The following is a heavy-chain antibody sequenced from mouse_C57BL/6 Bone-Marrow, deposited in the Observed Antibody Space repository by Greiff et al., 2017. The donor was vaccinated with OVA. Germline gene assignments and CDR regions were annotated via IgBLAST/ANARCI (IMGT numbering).Heavy chain of an antibody. Sequence: VQLQQSGPELVKPGASVKISCKASGYTFTDYYMNWVKQSHGKSLEWIGDINPNNGGTSYNQKFKGKATLTVDKSSSTAYMELRSLTSEDSAVYYCARWGIYYDLDYWGQGTTLTVSS. CDR2: INPNNGGT. CDR3: ARWGIYYDLDY. J-gene: IGHJ2*01. CDR1: GYTFTDYY. V-gene: IGHV1-26*01. D-gene: IGHD2-4*01.